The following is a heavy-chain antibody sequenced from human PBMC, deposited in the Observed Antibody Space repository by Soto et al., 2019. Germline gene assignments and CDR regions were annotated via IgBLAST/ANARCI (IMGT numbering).Heavy chain of an antibody. Sequence: ASVKVSCKASGYTFTSYGISWVRQAPGQGLEWMGWISAYNGNTNYAQKFQGRVTITRDTSASTAYMELSSLRSEDTAVYYCARERYFDWLLLSADYYYYGMDVWGQGTAVTVS. J-gene: IGHJ6*02. CDR1: GYTFTSYG. CDR2: ISAYNGNT. CDR3: ARERYFDWLLLSADYYYYGMDV. D-gene: IGHD3-9*01. V-gene: IGHV1-18*01.